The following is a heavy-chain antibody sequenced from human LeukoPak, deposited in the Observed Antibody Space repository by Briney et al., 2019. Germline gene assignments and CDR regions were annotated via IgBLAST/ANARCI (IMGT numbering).Heavy chain of an antibody. Sequence: ASVKVSCKASGYTFTGYYMHWVRQAPGQGLEWMGWINPNSGGTNYAQKFQGRVTMTRDTSISTAYMELNSLRAEDTAVYYCAKNVRGYYHVSFDYWGQGTLVTVSS. CDR1: GYTFTGYY. CDR3: AKNVRGYYHVSFDY. CDR2: INPNSGGT. J-gene: IGHJ4*02. V-gene: IGHV1-2*02. D-gene: IGHD3-22*01.